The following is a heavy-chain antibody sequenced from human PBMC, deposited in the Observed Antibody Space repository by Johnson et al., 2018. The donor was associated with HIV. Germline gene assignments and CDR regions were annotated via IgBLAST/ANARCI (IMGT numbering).Heavy chain of an antibody. V-gene: IGHV3-9*01. CDR1: GFTFDDYA. J-gene: IGHJ3*02. D-gene: IGHD3-10*01. Sequence: VQLVESGGGLVQPGRSLRLSCAASGFTFDDYAMHWVRQAPGKGLEWVSGISWNSGSIGYVDAVKGRFTISRDNSKNTLYVQMNSLRAEDTAVYYCAKSTQANILRESGPYGAFDIWGQGTMVTVSS. CDR3: AKSTQANILRESGPYGAFDI. CDR2: ISWNSGSI.